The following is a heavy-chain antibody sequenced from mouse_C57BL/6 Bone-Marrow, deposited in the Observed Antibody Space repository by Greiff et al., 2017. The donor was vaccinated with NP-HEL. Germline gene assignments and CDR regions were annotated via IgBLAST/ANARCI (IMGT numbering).Heavy chain of an antibody. J-gene: IGHJ1*03. CDR1: GYTFTSYG. D-gene: IGHD1-1*01. V-gene: IGHV1-81*01. CDR3: ADGYYGSSPYCYFDV. CDR2: IYPRSGNT. Sequence: VQLQQSGAELARPGASVKLSCKASGYTFTSYGISWVKQRTGQGLEWIGEIYPRSGNTYYNEKFKGKATLTADKSSSTAYMELRSLTSEDSAVYFCADGYYGSSPYCYFDVWGTGTTVTVSS.